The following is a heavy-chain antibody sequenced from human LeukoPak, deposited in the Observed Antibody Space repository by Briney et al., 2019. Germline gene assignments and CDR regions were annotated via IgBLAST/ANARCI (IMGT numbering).Heavy chain of an antibody. Sequence: SGPTLVKPPQPLTLTRSLSGISPSSNRFPGGWCRQPPGNALVWLALMSWDEQTRYSPSLKSRLTITKDTSKNPVVLTMTNMDPVDTATYYCSHSAYCGYQRGNFFDCWGQETLVSVSS. D-gene: IGHD2-21*01. V-gene: IGHV2-5*02. CDR2: MSWDEQT. CDR1: GISPSSNRFP. CDR3: SHSAYCGYQRGNFFDC. J-gene: IGHJ4*02.